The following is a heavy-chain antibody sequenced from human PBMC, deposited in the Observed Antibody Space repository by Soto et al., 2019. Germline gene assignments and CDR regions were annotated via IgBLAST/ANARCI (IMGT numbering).Heavy chain of an antibody. D-gene: IGHD4-17*01. V-gene: IGHV3-30*18. CDR3: AKVFVGAYGEYVPSSFQFDD. CDR1: GFLFGDFG. Sequence: QVQLVESGGGVVQPEGSLRILCEASGFLFGDFGIHWVRQAPGKGLEWVSVISYTGSDKYYRDSVKGRFTISRDNSMNTVYLQMDDLRPEDTAGYYCAKVFVGAYGEYVPSSFQFDDWGKGTLVIVSS. CDR2: ISYTGSDK. J-gene: IGHJ4*02.